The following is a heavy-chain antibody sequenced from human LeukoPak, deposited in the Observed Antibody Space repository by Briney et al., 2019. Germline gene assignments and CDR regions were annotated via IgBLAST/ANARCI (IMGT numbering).Heavy chain of an antibody. Sequence: GGSLRLSCAASGFTFSSYGMHWVRQAPAKGLEWVAFIRYDGSNKYYADSVKGRFTISRDNSKNTLYLQMNSLRAEDTAVYYCAKGGTGYYYGMDVWGQGTTVTVSS. V-gene: IGHV3-30*02. CDR1: GFTFSSYG. J-gene: IGHJ6*02. D-gene: IGHD1-26*01. CDR2: IRYDGSNK. CDR3: AKGGTGYYYGMDV.